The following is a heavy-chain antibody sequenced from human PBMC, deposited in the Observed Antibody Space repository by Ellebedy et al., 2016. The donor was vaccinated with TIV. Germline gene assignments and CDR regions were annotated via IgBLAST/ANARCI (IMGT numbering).Heavy chain of an antibody. D-gene: IGHD3-10*01. CDR2: IWYDGSNK. CDR3: ATDLHPFTRGWGY. V-gene: IGHV3-33*01. Sequence: GGSLRLSCAASGFTFSSYGMHWVRQAPGKGLEWVAAIWYDGSNKYYADSVKGRFTISRDNSKNTLYLQMNGLRVEDTGIYYCATDLHPFTRGWGYWGQGTLVTVSS. J-gene: IGHJ4*02. CDR1: GFTFSSYG.